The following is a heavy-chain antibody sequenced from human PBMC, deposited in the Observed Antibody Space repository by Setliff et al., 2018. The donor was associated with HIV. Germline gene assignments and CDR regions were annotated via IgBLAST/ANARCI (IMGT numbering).Heavy chain of an antibody. Sequence: PSETLSLTCAVYGGSFSGYYWAWIRQPPGKGLEWIGEINHSGSTNYNPSLKSRVTIAVDTSKNQFSLKLSFVTAADTAVYYCAMVIGWNDAGDYWGRGTLVTVSS. J-gene: IGHJ4*02. CDR1: GGSFSGYY. CDR2: INHSGST. D-gene: IGHD1-1*01. V-gene: IGHV4-34*01. CDR3: AMVIGWNDAGDY.